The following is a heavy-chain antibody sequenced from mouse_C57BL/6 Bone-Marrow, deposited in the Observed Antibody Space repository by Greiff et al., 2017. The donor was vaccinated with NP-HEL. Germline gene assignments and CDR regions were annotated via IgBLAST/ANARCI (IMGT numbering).Heavy chain of an antibody. V-gene: IGHV1-76*01. CDR1: GYTFTDYY. CDR2: IYPGSGNT. J-gene: IGHJ3*01. Sequence: VQLQQSGAELVRPGASVKLSCKASGYTFTDYYINWVKQRPGQGLEWIARIYPGSGNTYYNEKFKGKATLTAEKSSSTAYMQLSSLTSEDSAVYFCARSNGYGWFAYWGQGTLVTVSA. CDR3: ARSNGYGWFAY. D-gene: IGHD2-2*01.